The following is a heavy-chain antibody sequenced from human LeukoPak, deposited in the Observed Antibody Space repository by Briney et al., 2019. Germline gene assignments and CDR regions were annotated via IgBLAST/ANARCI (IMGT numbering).Heavy chain of an antibody. Sequence: SETLSLTCTVSGGSISSGSYYWSWIRQPAGKGLEWIGYIYYSGSTNYNPSLKSRVTISVDTSKNQFSLKLSSVTAADTAVYYCARFGSSGYYWGYFDYWGQGTLVTVSS. CDR2: IYYSGST. V-gene: IGHV4-61*10. CDR1: GGSISSGSYY. CDR3: ARFGSSGYYWGYFDY. D-gene: IGHD3-22*01. J-gene: IGHJ4*02.